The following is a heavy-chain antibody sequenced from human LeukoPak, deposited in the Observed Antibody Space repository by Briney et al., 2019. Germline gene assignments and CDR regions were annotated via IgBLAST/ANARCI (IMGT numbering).Heavy chain of an antibody. V-gene: IGHV3-23*01. J-gene: IGHJ4*02. CDR1: GLTFSSYA. Sequence: GGFLRLSCAASGLTFSSYAMNWVRQASGKGLEWVSGITDNGRKTYYADSVNGRFSISRDNSKNTLYLQKSDLRAEDTAVYYCAKITVATTPNYWGQGTLVTVSS. CDR3: AKITVATTPNY. D-gene: IGHD3-10*01. CDR2: ITDNGRKT.